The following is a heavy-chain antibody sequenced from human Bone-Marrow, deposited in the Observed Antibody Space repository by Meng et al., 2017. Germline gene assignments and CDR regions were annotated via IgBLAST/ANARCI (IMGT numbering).Heavy chain of an antibody. Sequence: GESLKIHCAASGFTFSSYSMNWVRQAPGKGLEWVSSISSSSSYIYYADSVKGRFTISRDNAKNSLYLQMNSLRAEDTAVYYCARVGVGTGGPPAHFDYWGQGTLVTVSS. D-gene: IGHD3-10*01. V-gene: IGHV3-21*01. CDR1: GFTFSSYS. CDR3: ARVGVGTGGPPAHFDY. CDR2: ISSSSSYI. J-gene: IGHJ4*02.